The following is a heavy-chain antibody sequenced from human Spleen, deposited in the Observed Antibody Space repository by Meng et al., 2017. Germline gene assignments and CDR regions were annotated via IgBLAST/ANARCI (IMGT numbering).Heavy chain of an antibody. J-gene: IGHJ4*02. V-gene: IGHV3-33*01. CDR2: IWYDGSEE. Sequence: VRQAPGKGLEWVANIWYDGSEEYYGDSVKGRFTISRDNSKSTLYLQMNSLRAEDTAVYYCARESGYSYGYYFDYWGQGTLVTVSS. CDR3: ARESGYSYGYYFDY. D-gene: IGHD5-18*01.